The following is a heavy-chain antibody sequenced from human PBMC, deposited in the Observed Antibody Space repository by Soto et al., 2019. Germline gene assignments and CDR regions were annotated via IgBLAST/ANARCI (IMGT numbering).Heavy chain of an antibody. D-gene: IGHD3-10*01. J-gene: IGHJ5*02. Sequence: GASVKVSCKASGYTFTSYDINWVRQATGQGLEWMGWMNPNSGNTGYAQKFQGRVTMTRNTSISTAYMELSSLRSEDTAVYYCARDYYYGSGSSNWFDPSGQGTLVTVSS. CDR1: GYTFTSYD. CDR3: ARDYYYGSGSSNWFDP. CDR2: MNPNSGNT. V-gene: IGHV1-8*01.